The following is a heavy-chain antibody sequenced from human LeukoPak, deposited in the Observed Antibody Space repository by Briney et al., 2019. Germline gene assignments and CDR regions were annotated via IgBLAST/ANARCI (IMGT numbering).Heavy chain of an antibody. Sequence: ASVKVSCKASGYTFTSYYMHWVRQAPGRGLEWMGIINPSGGSTSYAQKFQGRVTMTRDTSTSTVYTELSSLRSEDTAVYYCATNGDVPYYYDSSGYYYLVYWGQGTLVTVSS. J-gene: IGHJ4*02. CDR1: GYTFTSYY. D-gene: IGHD3-22*01. CDR3: ATNGDVPYYYDSSGYYYLVY. V-gene: IGHV1-46*01. CDR2: INPSGGST.